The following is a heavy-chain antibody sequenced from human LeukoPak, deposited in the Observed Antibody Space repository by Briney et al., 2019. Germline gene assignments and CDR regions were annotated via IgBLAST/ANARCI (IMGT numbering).Heavy chain of an antibody. CDR3: ARGIGSSSSPDY. Sequence: PSETLSLTCTVSGGSISSYYWSWIRQPPGKGLEWIGYIYYSGSTNYKPSLKSRVTISVDTSKNQFSLKLSSVTAADTAVYYCARGIGSSSSPDYWGQGTLVTVSS. CDR1: GGSISSYY. V-gene: IGHV4-59*01. D-gene: IGHD6-13*01. CDR2: IYYSGST. J-gene: IGHJ4*02.